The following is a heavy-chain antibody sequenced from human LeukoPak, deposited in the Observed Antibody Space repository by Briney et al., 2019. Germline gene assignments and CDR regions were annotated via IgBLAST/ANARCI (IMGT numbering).Heavy chain of an antibody. J-gene: IGHJ3*01. CDR3: AIGQGVITWGGADVYDV. Sequence: ASVKVSCKASGYTFTSYGTSWVRQAPGQGLEWMGWISAYNSNTNYAQKFQGRVTMTTDTSTSTAYMKLRSLRSDDTAMYYCAIGQGVITWGGADVYDVWGQGTTVIVSS. CDR1: GYTFTSYG. CDR2: ISAYNSNT. D-gene: IGHD3-16*01. V-gene: IGHV1-18*01.